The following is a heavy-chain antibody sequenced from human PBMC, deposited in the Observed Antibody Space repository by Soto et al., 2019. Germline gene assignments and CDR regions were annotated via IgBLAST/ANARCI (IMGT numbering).Heavy chain of an antibody. J-gene: IGHJ4*02. D-gene: IGHD6-13*01. CDR2: INHTGST. CDR1: GGSFSGYS. V-gene: IGHV4-34*01. CDR3: ARIAVAGTNFDY. Sequence: SETLSLTCAVYGGSFSGYSWTWIRQPPGTGLEWIGEINHTGSTNYNPSLKSRVTISVDTSKNQFSLKLSSVTAADTAVYYCARIAVAGTNFDYWGQGTLVAVSS.